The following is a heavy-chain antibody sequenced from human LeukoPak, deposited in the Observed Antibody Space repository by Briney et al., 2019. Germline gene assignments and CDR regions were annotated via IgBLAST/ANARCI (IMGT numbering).Heavy chain of an antibody. CDR2: IYTSGST. Sequence: GGSXXSYYWSWIRQPAGKGLEWIGRIYTSGSTNYNPSLKSRVTMSVDTSKNQFSLKLSSVTAADTAVYYCARGAPAAISPFDYWGQGTLVTVSS. D-gene: IGHD2-2*01. CDR1: GGSXXSYY. V-gene: IGHV4-59*10. J-gene: IGHJ4*02. CDR3: ARGAPAAISPFDY.